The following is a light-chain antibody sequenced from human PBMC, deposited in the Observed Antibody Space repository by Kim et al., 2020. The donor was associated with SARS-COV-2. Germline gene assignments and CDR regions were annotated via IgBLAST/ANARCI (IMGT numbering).Light chain of an antibody. Sequence: QRVIISCAGSNSNIGAGYDVHWYQQLPGTAPKLFIFDNNRRPSGVSDRFSAFKSGTSASLVITGLQAEDEATYHCQSYDNRLSGSVFGGGTQLTVL. CDR1: NSNIGAGYD. J-gene: IGLJ3*02. CDR2: DNN. CDR3: QSYDNRLSGSV. V-gene: IGLV1-40*01.